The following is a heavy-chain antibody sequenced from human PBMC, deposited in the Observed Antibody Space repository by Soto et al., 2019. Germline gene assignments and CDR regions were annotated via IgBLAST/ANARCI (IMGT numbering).Heavy chain of an antibody. CDR3: AKWTYLDF. CDR2: IVGSDAKT. J-gene: IGHJ4*02. D-gene: IGHD5-12*01. CDR1: GFSFASFA. Sequence: PGGSLRLSCAASGFSFASFALTWVRQAPGQGLEWVATIVGSDAKTHYADSVKGRFSISRDTSRNTVYLQMNNLRAGDTAIYYCAKWTYLDFWGQGTRVTVSS. V-gene: IGHV3-23*01.